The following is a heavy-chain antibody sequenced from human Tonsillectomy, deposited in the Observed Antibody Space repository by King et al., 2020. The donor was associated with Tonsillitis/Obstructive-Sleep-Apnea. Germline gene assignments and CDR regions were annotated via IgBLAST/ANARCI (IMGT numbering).Heavy chain of an antibody. D-gene: IGHD3-3*01. CDR1: GGSFSGYY. V-gene: IGHV4-34*01. Sequence: VQLPQWGAGLLKPSETLSLTCAVYGGSFSGYYWSWIRQPPGKGLEWIGEIEHTGSTNYNPSLTSRVTISPDTSKTQFSLKLSSVTAADTAVYFCAREITTGAFDIWGQGTMVTVSS. CDR3: AREITTGAFDI. J-gene: IGHJ3*02. CDR2: IEHTGST.